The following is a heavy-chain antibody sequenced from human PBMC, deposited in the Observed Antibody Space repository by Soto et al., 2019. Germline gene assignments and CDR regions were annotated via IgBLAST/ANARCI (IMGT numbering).Heavy chain of an antibody. J-gene: IGHJ6*02. CDR1: CRSIGSSY. V-gene: IGHV4-59*01. D-gene: IGHD2-2*01. Sequence: SATLSLTCTVSCRSIGSSYWSWIRQTPWTGVEWIGDLYFSCSSNYTPSLKRRVTISVDTSKNQFSLKLSSVTAADTAVFYCAGGGDIVVVPAAMPGMGGWRNYYGMDVWGQGTTVTVS. CDR3: AGGGDIVVVPAAMPGMGGWRNYYGMDV. CDR2: LYFSCSS.